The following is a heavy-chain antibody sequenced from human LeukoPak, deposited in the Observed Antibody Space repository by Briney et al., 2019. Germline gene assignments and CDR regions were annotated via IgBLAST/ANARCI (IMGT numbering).Heavy chain of an antibody. V-gene: IGHV3-7*01. Sequence: GGSLRLSCAASGFTFSSYWMSWVRQAPGKGLEWVANIKQDGSEKYYVDSVKGRFTISRDNAKSSLYLQMNSLRAEDTAVYYCARGSNDDYYQHWGQGTLVTVSS. CDR3: ARGSNDDYYQH. J-gene: IGHJ1*01. CDR2: IKQDGSEK. D-gene: IGHD3-16*01. CDR1: GFTFSSYW.